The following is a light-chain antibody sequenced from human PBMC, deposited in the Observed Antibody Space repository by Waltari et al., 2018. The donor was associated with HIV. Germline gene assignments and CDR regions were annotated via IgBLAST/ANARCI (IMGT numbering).Light chain of an antibody. V-gene: IGKV1-9*01. Sequence: DIQLTQSPSFMSASVGDRVTITCRASQAISSNLAWYQKKPGQAPTLLIYAASSFPSGVPSRFSGSGSGTEFTLTIRSLQPEDFATYYCQHLNSYPPFTFGPGTTVD. J-gene: IGKJ3*01. CDR1: QAISSN. CDR2: AAS. CDR3: QHLNSYPPFT.